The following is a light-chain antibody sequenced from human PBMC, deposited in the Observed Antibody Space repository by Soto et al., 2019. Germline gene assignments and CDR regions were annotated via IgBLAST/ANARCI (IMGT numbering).Light chain of an antibody. CDR2: YDS. CDR3: QVWDSSGDHWV. V-gene: IGLV3-21*04. CDR1: NIGNKS. Sequence: SYELTQPPSVSVAPGKTARMTCGGNNIGNKSVHWYQQKPGQAPVLVIYYDSDRPSGIPERFSGSDSGNTSTLTINRVEAGDEADYYCQVWDSSGDHWVFGGGTKLTVL. J-gene: IGLJ3*02.